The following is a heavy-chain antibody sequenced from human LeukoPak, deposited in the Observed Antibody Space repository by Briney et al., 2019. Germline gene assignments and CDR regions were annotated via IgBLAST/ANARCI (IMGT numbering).Heavy chain of an antibody. V-gene: IGHV3-7*03. CDR2: IKPDGSEM. D-gene: IGHD4-11*01. CDR1: GFTFGSSW. Sequence: PGGSLRLSCVVSGFTFGSSWMSWVRQAPGKGLEWVTNIKPDGSEMYYVDSVKGRFTISRDNSRNSLYLDINNLRTEDTAIYYCAKDRDSNWYPYFEYWGQGTLITVSS. CDR3: AKDRDSNWYPYFEY. J-gene: IGHJ4*02.